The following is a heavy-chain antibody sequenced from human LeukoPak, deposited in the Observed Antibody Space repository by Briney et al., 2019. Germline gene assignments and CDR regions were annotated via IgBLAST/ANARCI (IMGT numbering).Heavy chain of an antibody. V-gene: IGHV4-59*01. CDR2: IYYSGST. CDR3: AEGPLYYYMDV. Sequence: SETLSLTCTVSGGSISSYYWSWIRQPPGKGLEWIGYIYYSGSTNYNPSLKSRVTISVDKSKNQFSLKLSSVAAADTAVYYCAEGPLYYYMDVWGKGTTVTVSS. CDR1: GGSISSYY. J-gene: IGHJ6*03.